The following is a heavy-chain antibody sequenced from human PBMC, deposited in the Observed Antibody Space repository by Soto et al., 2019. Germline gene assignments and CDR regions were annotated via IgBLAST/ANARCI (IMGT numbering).Heavy chain of an antibody. CDR3: ARVPSP. Sequence: SETLSLTCTVSGDSIGTDYWSWIRQSPGKGLEWIGFIYYGGSTNYNPSLKSRVTISVDTPKNQFSLKLSSVTAADTAVYYCARVPSPWGQGTLVTVSS. J-gene: IGHJ5*02. V-gene: IGHV4-59*12. CDR2: IYYGGST. CDR1: GDSIGTDY.